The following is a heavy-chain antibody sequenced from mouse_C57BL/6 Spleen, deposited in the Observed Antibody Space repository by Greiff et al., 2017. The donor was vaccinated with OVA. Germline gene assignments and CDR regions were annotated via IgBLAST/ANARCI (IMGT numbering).Heavy chain of an antibody. V-gene: IGHV1-72*01. J-gene: IGHJ2*01. CDR2: IDPNSGGT. D-gene: IGHD1-1*01. CDR3: ARGSTTVVAPFDY. Sequence: VQLKQPGAELVKPGASVKLSCKASGYTFTSYWMHWVKQRPGRGLEWIGRIDPNSGGTKYNEKFKSKATLTVDKPSSTAYMQLSSLTSEDSAVYDCARGSTTVVAPFDYWGQGTTLTVSS. CDR1: GYTFTSYW.